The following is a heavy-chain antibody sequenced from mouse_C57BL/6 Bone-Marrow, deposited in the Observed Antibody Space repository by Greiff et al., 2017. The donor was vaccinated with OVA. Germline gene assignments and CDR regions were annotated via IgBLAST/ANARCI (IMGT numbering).Heavy chain of an antibody. J-gene: IGHJ3*01. Sequence: VQLQQPGAELVMPGASVKLSCKASGYTFTSYWMHWVKQRPGQGLEWIGEIDPSASYTNYNQKFKGKSTLTVDKSSSTAYMQLSSLTSEDSAVYYCARENGPAWFAYWGQGTLVTVSA. CDR3: ARENGPAWFAY. D-gene: IGHD1-1*02. CDR1: GYTFTSYW. CDR2: IDPSASYT. V-gene: IGHV1-69*01.